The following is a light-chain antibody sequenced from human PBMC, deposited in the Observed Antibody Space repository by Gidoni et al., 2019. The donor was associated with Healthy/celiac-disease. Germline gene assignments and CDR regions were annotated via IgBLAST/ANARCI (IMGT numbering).Light chain of an antibody. Sequence: DIQMTQSPSTLSASVADSVTITCRASQSISIWLAWYQQKPGKAPKLLISKASTLESGVPSRFSGSGSGTEFTLTVSSLQPDDFATYYCQQFSNYPLTFGGGTHLEIK. CDR1: QSISIW. CDR3: QQFSNYPLT. V-gene: IGKV1-5*03. J-gene: IGKJ4*01. CDR2: KAS.